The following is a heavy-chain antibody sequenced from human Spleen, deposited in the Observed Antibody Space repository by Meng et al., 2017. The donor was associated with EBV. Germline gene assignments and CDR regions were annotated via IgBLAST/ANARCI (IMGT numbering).Heavy chain of an antibody. J-gene: IGHJ4*02. CDR2: ISSSGNT. Sequence: GSGWGFVKPGGSLSLSCAVSGFIFSDYYMAWVRQAPGKGLEWISYISSSGNTFYADSVKGRFTISRDDAENSLYLQMNSLRVEDTAVYYCATLETQWGQGTLVTVSS. CDR3: ATLETQ. V-gene: IGHV3-11*04. D-gene: IGHD1-1*01. CDR1: GFIFSDYY.